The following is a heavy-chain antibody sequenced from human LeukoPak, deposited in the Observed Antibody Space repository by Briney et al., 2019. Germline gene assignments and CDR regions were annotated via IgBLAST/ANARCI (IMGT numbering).Heavy chain of an antibody. CDR3: AREPTPAIAAEGY. CDR1: GFTVSSNY. J-gene: IGHJ4*02. V-gene: IGHV3-53*01. CDR2: ISGSGGST. Sequence: GGSLRLSCAASGFTVSSNYMSWVRQAPGKGLEWVSAISGSGGSTYYADSVKGRFTISRDNSKNTLYLQMNSLRAEDTAVYYCAREPTPAIAAEGYWGQGTLVTVSS. D-gene: IGHD6-13*01.